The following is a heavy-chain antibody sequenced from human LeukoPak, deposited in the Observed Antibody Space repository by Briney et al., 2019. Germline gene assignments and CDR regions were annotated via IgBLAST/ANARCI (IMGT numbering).Heavy chain of an antibody. V-gene: IGHV3-74*01. CDR3: ARAGKTGAAAFDI. D-gene: IGHD3-10*01. Sequence: GGSLRPSCAASGFTFSRYWMHWVRQAPGKGLVWVSRINSDGSSTNYADSVKGRFTISRDNTKNTLYLQMNSLRAEDTAVYYCARAGKTGAAAFDIWGQGTMVTVSS. CDR1: GFTFSRYW. J-gene: IGHJ3*02. CDR2: INSDGSST.